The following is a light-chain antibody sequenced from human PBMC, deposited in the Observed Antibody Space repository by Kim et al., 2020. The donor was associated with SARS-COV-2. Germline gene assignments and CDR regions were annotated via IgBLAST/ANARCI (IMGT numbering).Light chain of an antibody. Sequence: GDRVTITCRASQSISSWLAWYQQKPGKAPKLLTYDASSLESGVPSRFSGSGSGTEFTLTISSLQPDDFATYYCQQYNSYSWTFGQGTKV. CDR2: DAS. V-gene: IGKV1-5*01. J-gene: IGKJ1*01. CDR1: QSISSW. CDR3: QQYNSYSWT.